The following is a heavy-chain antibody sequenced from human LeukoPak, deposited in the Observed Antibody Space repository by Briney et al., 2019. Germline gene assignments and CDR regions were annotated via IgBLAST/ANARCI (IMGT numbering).Heavy chain of an antibody. CDR2: IKQDGSEK. J-gene: IGHJ4*02. V-gene: IGHV3-7*01. D-gene: IGHD5-18*01. Sequence: PGGSLRLSCAASGFTVSSNYMSWVRQAPGKGLEWVANIKQDGSEKYYADSVKGRFTISRDNSKNTLYLQMNSLRAEDTAVYYCAKDPQGETAMVTGYFDYWGQGTLVTVSS. CDR1: GFTVSSNY. CDR3: AKDPQGETAMVTGYFDY.